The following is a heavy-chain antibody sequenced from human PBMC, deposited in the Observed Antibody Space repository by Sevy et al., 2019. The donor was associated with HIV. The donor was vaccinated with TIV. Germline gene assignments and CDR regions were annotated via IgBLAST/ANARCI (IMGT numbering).Heavy chain of an antibody. Sequence: GGSLRLSCTASGFTFGDYAMSWVRQAPGKGLEWVGFIRSKAYGGTTEYAASVKGRLTISRDDSKSIAYLQMNSLKTEDTAVYYCTRAAGFLWQWLGRDYFDYWGQGTLVTVSS. J-gene: IGHJ4*02. CDR2: IRSKAYGGTT. CDR3: TRAAGFLWQWLGRDYFDY. CDR1: GFTFGDYA. V-gene: IGHV3-49*04. D-gene: IGHD6-19*01.